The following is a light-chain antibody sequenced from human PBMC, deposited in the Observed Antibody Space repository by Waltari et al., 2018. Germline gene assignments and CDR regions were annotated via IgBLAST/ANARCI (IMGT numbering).Light chain of an antibody. CDR2: DAS. V-gene: IGKV3-11*01. Sequence: EVVLTQSPAPLSLSPGEGATLSCRASQSVGTYLAWFQQRPGQPPRLLIYDASTRATGIPPRFRGRGSGTYFTLTISYLGPEDFAGYYCQQRSDWLYTFGQGTKLEMK. CDR3: QQRSDWLYT. CDR1: QSVGTY. J-gene: IGKJ2*01.